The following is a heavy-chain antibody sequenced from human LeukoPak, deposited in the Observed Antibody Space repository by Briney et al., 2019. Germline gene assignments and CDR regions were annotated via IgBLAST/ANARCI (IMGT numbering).Heavy chain of an antibody. D-gene: IGHD3-3*01. CDR1: GGSFSGYD. Sequence: SETLSLTCAVYGGSFSGYDWSWMGQPPGKGLEGMGEMNNSGRTNYIPSLKSPVTISVDTSKNQFSLKLSSVTAADTAVYYCARRFVRITIFGVADITGSRFDPWGQGTLVTVSS. J-gene: IGHJ5*02. CDR3: ARRFVRITIFGVADITGSRFDP. V-gene: IGHV4-34*01. CDR2: MNNSGRT.